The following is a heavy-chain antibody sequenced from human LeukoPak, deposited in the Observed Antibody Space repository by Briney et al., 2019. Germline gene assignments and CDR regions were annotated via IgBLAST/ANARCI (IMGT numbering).Heavy chain of an antibody. D-gene: IGHD6-19*01. Sequence: SETLSLTCTVSGGSISSYYWSWIRQPPGKGLEWIGYIYYSGSTNYNPSLKSRVTISVDTSKNQFSLKLSSVTAADTAVYYCARDKPSGWALGSAFDIWGQGTMVTVSS. CDR2: IYYSGST. CDR1: GGSISSYY. CDR3: ARDKPSGWALGSAFDI. J-gene: IGHJ3*02. V-gene: IGHV4-59*01.